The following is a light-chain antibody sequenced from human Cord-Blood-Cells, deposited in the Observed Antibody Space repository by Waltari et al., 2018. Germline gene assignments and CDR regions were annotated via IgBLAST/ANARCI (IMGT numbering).Light chain of an antibody. CDR3: CSYAGSSTFVV. CDR2: EGS. CDR1: SSDFGSYNL. Sequence: QSALTQPASVSGSPGQSITISCTGTSSDFGSYNLVSWYQQHPGKAPKLRIYEGSKRPAGVSNRFSGSKSGNTASLTISGLQAEDEADYYCCSYAGSSTFVVFGGGTKLTVL. J-gene: IGLJ2*01. V-gene: IGLV2-23*03.